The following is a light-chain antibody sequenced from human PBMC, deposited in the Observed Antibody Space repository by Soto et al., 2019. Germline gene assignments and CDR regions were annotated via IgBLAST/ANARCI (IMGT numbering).Light chain of an antibody. CDR1: LSIRSER. Sequence: ENVLTLSPDTRALSPGEGTTLSCSASLSIRSERLAWYQQKPGQAPRLVIFDASNRASGMPERFSGSGSGTDFTLTIARLEPEDFAVYYCQEYDGAPITFGLGTRLEIK. CDR2: DAS. CDR3: QEYDGAPIT. J-gene: IGKJ5*01. V-gene: IGKV3-20*01.